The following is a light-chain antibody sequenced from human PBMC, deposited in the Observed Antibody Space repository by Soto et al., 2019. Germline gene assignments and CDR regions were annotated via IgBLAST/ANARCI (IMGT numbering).Light chain of an antibody. CDR2: LNSDGSH. CDR3: QTWDAGILV. CDR1: SGHNNYA. Sequence: QLVLTQSPSASASLGASVKLTCTLSSGHNNYAIAWHQQQPEKGPRYLMRLNSDGSHNKGDGIPDRFSGSSSGADRYLIISSLHSEDEADYYCQTWDAGILVFGTGTKVTVL. V-gene: IGLV4-69*01. J-gene: IGLJ1*01.